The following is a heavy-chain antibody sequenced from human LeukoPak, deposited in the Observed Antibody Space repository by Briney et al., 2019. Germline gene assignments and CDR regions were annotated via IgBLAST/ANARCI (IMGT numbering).Heavy chain of an antibody. CDR2: IYYSRST. Sequence: SETLSLTCTVSGGSISSSSYYWGWIRQPPGKGLEWIGSIYYSRSTYYNPSLKSRVTISVDTSKNQFSLKLSSVTAADTAVYYCAHDYGDYFEDWFDPWGQGTLVTVSS. CDR1: GGSISSSSYY. CDR3: AHDYGDYFEDWFDP. V-gene: IGHV4-39*01. D-gene: IGHD4-17*01. J-gene: IGHJ5*02.